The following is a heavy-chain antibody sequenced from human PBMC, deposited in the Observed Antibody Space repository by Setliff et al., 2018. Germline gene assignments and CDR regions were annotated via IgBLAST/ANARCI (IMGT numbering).Heavy chain of an antibody. CDR1: GYTFTGYY. J-gene: IGHJ6*03. D-gene: IGHD2-2*03. V-gene: IGHV1-2*02. CDR3: ARGGFGYCSSTSCQWGYYSMDV. Sequence: ASVKVSCKASGYTFTGYYIHWVRQAPGQGLEWMGWINPHSGGTNFPQTFQGRVTMTRDTSISTAYMELSRLRSDDTAVYYCARGGFGYCSSTSCQWGYYSMDVWGKGTTVTVSS. CDR2: INPHSGGT.